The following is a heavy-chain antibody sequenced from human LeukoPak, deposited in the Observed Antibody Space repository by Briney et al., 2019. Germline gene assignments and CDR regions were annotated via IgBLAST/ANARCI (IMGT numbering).Heavy chain of an antibody. V-gene: IGHV3-74*01. J-gene: IGHJ6*02. D-gene: IGHD4-17*01. CDR3: ARGKVTTVTTSAYYYYGMDV. Sequence: GGSLRLSCAASGFTFSSYWMHWVRQAPGKGLVWVSRINTDGSSTSYADSVKGRFTISRDDSKNTLYLQMNSLRAEDTAVYYCARGKVTTVTTSAYYYYGMDVWGQGTTVTVSS. CDR1: GFTFSSYW. CDR2: INTDGSST.